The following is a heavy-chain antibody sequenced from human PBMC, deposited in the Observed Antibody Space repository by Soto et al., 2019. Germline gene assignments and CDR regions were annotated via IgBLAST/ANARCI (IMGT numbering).Heavy chain of an antibody. CDR3: ASSHSYYDFWSGWAPYYYGMDV. CDR2: IYHSGST. D-gene: IGHD3-3*01. CDR1: GGSISSGGYS. V-gene: IGHV4-30-2*01. Sequence: SETLSLTCAVSGGSISSGGYSWSWIRQPPGKGLEWIGYIYHSGSTYYNPSLKSRVTISVDRSKNQFSLKLSSVTAADTAVYYCASSHSYYDFWSGWAPYYYGMDVWGQGTTVTVSS. J-gene: IGHJ6*02.